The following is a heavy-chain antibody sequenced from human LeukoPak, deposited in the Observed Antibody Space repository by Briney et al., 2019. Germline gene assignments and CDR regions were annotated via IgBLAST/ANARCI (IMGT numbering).Heavy chain of an antibody. Sequence: SETLSLTCNVSGVSISSYYWSWIRQPAGRGLEWIGRIHTSGSTNYNPSLKSRVTMSVDTSKNQFSLKLNSVTAADTAVYYCARAGYGDSDFDYWGQGTPVTVSS. V-gene: IGHV4-4*07. CDR1: GVSISSYY. CDR2: IHTSGST. D-gene: IGHD4-17*01. J-gene: IGHJ4*02. CDR3: ARAGYGDSDFDY.